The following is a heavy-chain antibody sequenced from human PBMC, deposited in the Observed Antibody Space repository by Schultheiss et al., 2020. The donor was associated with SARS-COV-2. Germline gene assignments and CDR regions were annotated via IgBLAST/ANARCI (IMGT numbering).Heavy chain of an antibody. J-gene: IGHJ4*02. V-gene: IGHV4-39*02. CDR2: LYYSGTT. Sequence: SQTLSLTCTVSGGSITTNNFLWGWIRQPPGKGLEWIGNLYYSGTTTYSPSLKSRVTISVDTSKNQFSLNLTSVTAADTAVYYCARDLRPLRFHTGGYFDYWGQGTLVTVSS. CDR1: GGSITTNNFL. CDR3: ARDLRPLRFHTGGYFDY. D-gene: IGHD3-3*01.